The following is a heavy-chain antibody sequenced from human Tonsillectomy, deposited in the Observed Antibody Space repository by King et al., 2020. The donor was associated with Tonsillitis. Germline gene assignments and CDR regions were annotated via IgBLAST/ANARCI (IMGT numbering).Heavy chain of an antibody. CDR1: GFTFSAYD. CDR3: AGGGGSYHY. CDR2: INSGGTFI. Sequence: DVQLVESGGGLVKPGGSLRLSCEASGFTFSAYDMNWVRQAPGKGLEWVSSINSGGTFILYADSVKGRFTVSRDDARTSVHLQMNSRRAEDTARYYWAGGGGSYHYWGQGTPVIVSS. J-gene: IGHJ4*02. V-gene: IGHV3-21*01. D-gene: IGHD1-26*01.